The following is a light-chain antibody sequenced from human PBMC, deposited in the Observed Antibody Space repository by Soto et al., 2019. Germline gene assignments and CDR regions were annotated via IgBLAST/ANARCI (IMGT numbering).Light chain of an antibody. Sequence: QSVLTQPASVSGSPGQSITISCTGTSSDVGSYNYVSWYQQHPGKAPKLMTYEVSDRPSGISSRFSGSKSGNTASLTISGLQTEDEADYYCSSYTSSSTLFGTGTKVTVL. J-gene: IGLJ1*01. V-gene: IGLV2-14*01. CDR2: EVS. CDR3: SSYTSSSTL. CDR1: SSDVGSYNY.